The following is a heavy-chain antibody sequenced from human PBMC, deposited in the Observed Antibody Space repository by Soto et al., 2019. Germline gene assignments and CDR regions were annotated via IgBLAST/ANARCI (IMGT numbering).Heavy chain of an antibody. D-gene: IGHD3-16*01. V-gene: IGHV3-23*01. CDR2: ISGSGGST. CDR1: GFTFSSYA. J-gene: IGHJ5*01. Sequence: EVQLLESGGGLVQPGGSLRLSCAASGFTFSSYAMSWVRQAPGKGLEWVSAISGSGGSTYYADSVKGRFTISRDNSKNPLYRQMTSRGAENTAVFSWPKHPGLGGFDSWGQGPWSPSPQ. CDR3: PKHPGLGGFDS.